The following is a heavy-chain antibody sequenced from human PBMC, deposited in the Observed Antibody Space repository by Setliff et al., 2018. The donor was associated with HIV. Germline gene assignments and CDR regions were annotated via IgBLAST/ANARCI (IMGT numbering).Heavy chain of an antibody. D-gene: IGHD5-18*01. CDR3: ARVPRQLLKGAAAYFDY. CDR1: GGSIRSHY. V-gene: IGHV4-59*11. CDR2: IYYSGST. Sequence: LSLTCTVSGGSIRSHYWSWIREPPGKGLKWIGYIYYSGSTNYNPSLKSRVTISVDTSKNQFSLRLSSVTAADAAVYYCARVPRQLLKGAAAYFDYWGQGILVTVSS. J-gene: IGHJ4*02.